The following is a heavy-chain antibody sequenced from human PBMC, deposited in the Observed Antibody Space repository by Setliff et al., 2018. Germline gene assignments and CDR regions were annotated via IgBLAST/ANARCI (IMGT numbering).Heavy chain of an antibody. CDR1: GFTLDTIGVR. V-gene: IGHV2-70*04. D-gene: IGHD3-10*01. Sequence: SGPTLVNPTQTLTLTCTISGFTLDTIGVRVSWIRQPPGKALEWLARVDWEDDKYYSASLKTRLSISRDTSKNQVVLTMTNMDPTDTATYYCGRLAVRSPCDYWGRRALGAVCS. CDR3: GRLAVRSPCDY. J-gene: IGHJ4*02. CDR2: VDWEDDK.